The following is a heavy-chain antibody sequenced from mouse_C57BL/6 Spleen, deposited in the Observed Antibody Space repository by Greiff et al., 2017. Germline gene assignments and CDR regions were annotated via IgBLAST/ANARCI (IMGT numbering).Heavy chain of an antibody. V-gene: IGHV1-64*01. CDR3: ADGRSYVLWYFDV. J-gene: IGHJ1*03. CDR2: IHPNSGST. Sequence: QVQLQQPGAELVKPGASVKLSCKASGYTFTSYWMHWVKQRPGQGLEWIGMIHPNSGSTNYNEKFKSKATLTVDKSSSTAYMQLSSLTSEDSAVYDCADGRSYVLWYFDVWGTGTTVTVSS. D-gene: IGHD1-1*01. CDR1: GYTFTSYW.